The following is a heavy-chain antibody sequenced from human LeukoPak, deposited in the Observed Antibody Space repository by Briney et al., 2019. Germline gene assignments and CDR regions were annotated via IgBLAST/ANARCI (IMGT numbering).Heavy chain of an antibody. Sequence: GGSLRLSCAASGFTFDDYAMHWVRQAPGKGLEWVSGISWNSGSIGYAASVKGRFTISRDNAKNSLYLQMNSLRAEDTALYYCAKGDYYDSSGRFDYWGQGTLVTVSS. CDR1: GFTFDDYA. D-gene: IGHD3-22*01. J-gene: IGHJ4*02. CDR3: AKGDYYDSSGRFDY. CDR2: ISWNSGSI. V-gene: IGHV3-9*01.